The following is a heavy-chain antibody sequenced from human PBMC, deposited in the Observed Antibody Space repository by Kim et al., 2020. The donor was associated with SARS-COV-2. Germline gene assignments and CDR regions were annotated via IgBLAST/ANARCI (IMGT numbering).Heavy chain of an antibody. CDR1: GGSISSYY. V-gene: IGHV4-59*12. Sequence: SETLSLTCNVSGGSISSYYWNWLRQPPGKGLEWIGYIYNSGSTKYNPSLKSRLTMSIDMSKNQFSLKLTSVTAADTAVYYCARERTLIADAFDIWGQGTMVTVSS. J-gene: IGHJ3*02. CDR3: ARERTLIADAFDI. D-gene: IGHD3-16*01. CDR2: IYNSGST.